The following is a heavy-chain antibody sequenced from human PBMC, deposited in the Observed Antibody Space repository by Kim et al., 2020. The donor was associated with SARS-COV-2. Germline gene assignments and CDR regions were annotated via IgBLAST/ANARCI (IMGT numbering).Heavy chain of an antibody. CDR3: ARGLGFGELLRGDYYYGMDV. D-gene: IGHD3-10*01. V-gene: IGHV4-34*01. Sequence: SETLSLTCAVYGGSFSGYYWSWIRQPPGKGLEWIGEINHSGSTNYNPSLKSRLIISVDTSKNQFSLRLSSVTAADTAVYYCARGLGFGELLRGDYYYGMDVWGQGTTVTVSS. CDR2: INHSGST. J-gene: IGHJ6*02. CDR1: GGSFSGYY.